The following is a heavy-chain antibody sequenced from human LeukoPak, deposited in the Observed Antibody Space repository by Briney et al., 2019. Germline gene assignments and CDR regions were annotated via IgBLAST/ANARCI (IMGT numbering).Heavy chain of an antibody. V-gene: IGHV1-2*02. J-gene: IGHJ6*03. Sequence: ASVKVSCKASGYTFTGNYMHWVRQAPGQGLEWMGWINPNSGGTNYAQKFQGRVTMTRDTSISTAYMELSRLRSDDAAVYYCARDLRYSSGWSASGMDVWGKGTTVTISS. CDR2: INPNSGGT. CDR1: GYTFTGNY. CDR3: ARDLRYSSGWSASGMDV. D-gene: IGHD6-19*01.